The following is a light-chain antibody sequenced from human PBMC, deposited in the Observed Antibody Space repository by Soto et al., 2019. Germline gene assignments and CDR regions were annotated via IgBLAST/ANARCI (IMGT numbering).Light chain of an antibody. V-gene: IGKV3-11*01. Sequence: EIVLTQSPGTLSLSPGERATLSCRASQSIRTSLAWYQQKPGQAPRLVIFDASNRANGVPARFGGSGSGTDFTLTINSPEPEDFAVYYCQQRNVWPPITFGQGTRLEIK. J-gene: IGKJ5*01. CDR2: DAS. CDR1: QSIRTS. CDR3: QQRNVWPPIT.